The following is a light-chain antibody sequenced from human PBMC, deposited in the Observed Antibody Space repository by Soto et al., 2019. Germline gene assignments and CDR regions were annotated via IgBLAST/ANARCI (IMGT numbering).Light chain of an antibody. J-gene: IGLJ1*01. V-gene: IGLV2-14*01. Sequence: QSALTQPASVSGSPGQSITISCTGTSSDVGGYNYVSWYQRHSGTAPKLMIYEVSNRPSGVSNRFSGSKSGNTASLTISGLQAEDEADYYCSSYTTSSSPDVFGTGTKLTVL. CDR2: EVS. CDR1: SSDVGGYNY. CDR3: SSYTTSSSPDV.